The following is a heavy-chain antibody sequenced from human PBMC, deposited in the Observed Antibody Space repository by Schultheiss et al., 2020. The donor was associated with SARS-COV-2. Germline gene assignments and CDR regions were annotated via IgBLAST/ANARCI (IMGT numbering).Heavy chain of an antibody. V-gene: IGHV1-69*13. D-gene: IGHD4-11*01. CDR1: GGTFSAYA. Sequence: SVKVSCKVSGGTFSAYAFSWVRQAPGQGLEWMGGIIPFFGATQYAQKFQGRVTITADESTSTAYMELSSLRSEDTAVYYCAGLIGRDYSNYDYYGMDVWGQGTTVTVSS. J-gene: IGHJ6*02. CDR2: IIPFFGAT. CDR3: AGLIGRDYSNYDYYGMDV.